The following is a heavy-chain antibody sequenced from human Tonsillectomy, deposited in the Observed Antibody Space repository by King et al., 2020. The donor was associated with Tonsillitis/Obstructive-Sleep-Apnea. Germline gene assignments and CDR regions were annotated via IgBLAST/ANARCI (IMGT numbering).Heavy chain of an antibody. CDR1: GGSISSYY. CDR3: ARSHDYGDYTYWYFDL. D-gene: IGHD4-17*01. J-gene: IGHJ2*01. V-gene: IGHV4-59*01. Sequence: LQLQESGPGLVKPSETLSLTCTVSGGSISSYYWSWIRQPPGKGLECIGYIYYSGSTNYNPSPKSRVTISVDTSKNQFSLKLSSVTAADTAVYYCARSHDYGDYTYWYFDLWGRGTLVTVSS. CDR2: IYYSGST.